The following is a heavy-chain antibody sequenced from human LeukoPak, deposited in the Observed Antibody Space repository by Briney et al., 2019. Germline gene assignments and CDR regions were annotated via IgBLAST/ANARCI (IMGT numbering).Heavy chain of an antibody. CDR1: GFTFSDYY. CDR2: IKSKTDGGTT. Sequence: GGSLRLSCAASGFTFSDYYMSWIRQAPGKGLEWVGRIKSKTDGGTTDYAAPVKGRFTISRDDSKNTLYLQMNSLKTEDTAVYYCTTDLLSHGYSSGWYYEYWGQGTLVTVSS. D-gene: IGHD6-19*01. V-gene: IGHV3-15*01. CDR3: TTDLLSHGYSSGWYYEY. J-gene: IGHJ4*02.